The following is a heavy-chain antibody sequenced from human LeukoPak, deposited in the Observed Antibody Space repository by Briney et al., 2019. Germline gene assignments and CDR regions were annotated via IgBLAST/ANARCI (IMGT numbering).Heavy chain of an antibody. CDR1: GYTFTDYY. Sequence: ASVEVSRKASGYTFTDYYIHWVRQAPGQGLEWTGWINPNSGGANYAQKFQGRVTMTRNTSISTAYMELSSLRSEDTAVYYCARQDSSEFDYWGQGTLVTVSS. CDR3: ARQDSSEFDY. D-gene: IGHD6-19*01. J-gene: IGHJ4*02. V-gene: IGHV1-2*02. CDR2: INPNSGGA.